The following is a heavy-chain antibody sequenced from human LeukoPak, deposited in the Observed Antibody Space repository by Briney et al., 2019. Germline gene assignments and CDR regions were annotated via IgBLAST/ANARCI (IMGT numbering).Heavy chain of an antibody. CDR2: IIPIFGTA. CDR3: ARGRGLQLWFSDY. D-gene: IGHD5-18*01. Sequence: SVKVSCKASGGTFSSYAISWVRQAPGQGLEWMGGIIPIFGTANYAQKFQGRVTITADESTSTAYMELSGLRSEDTAVYYCARGRGLQLWFSDYWGQGTLVTVSS. J-gene: IGHJ4*02. V-gene: IGHV1-69*01. CDR1: GGTFSSYA.